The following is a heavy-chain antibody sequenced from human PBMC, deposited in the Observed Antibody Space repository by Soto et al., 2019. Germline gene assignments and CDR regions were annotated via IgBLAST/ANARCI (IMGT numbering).Heavy chain of an antibody. J-gene: IGHJ6*02. D-gene: IGHD3-10*01. CDR3: ARDVRDYYGSGSYYYYYGMDV. CDR2: ISSSSSTI. Sequence: VGSLRLSCAASGFTFSTYNMNWVRQAPGKGLEWVSYISSSSSTIYYADSVKGRFTISRDNAQNSLYLQMNSLRDEDTAVYYCARDVRDYYGSGSYYYYYGMDVWGQGTTVTVSS. CDR1: GFTFSTYN. V-gene: IGHV3-48*02.